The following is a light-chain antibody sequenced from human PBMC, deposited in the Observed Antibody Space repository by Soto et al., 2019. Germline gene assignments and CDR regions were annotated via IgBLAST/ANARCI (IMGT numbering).Light chain of an antibody. CDR2: RQP. CDR1: QSSENW. J-gene: IGKJ1*01. Sequence: DVQVTQSPSTVYASVGDRVTITCRASQSSENWVAWYQQKPGKAPDLLLYRQPTLHSGVPSRFSGSGSGTEFTLIISNQQPEDSATYFCQQYDTYSRTFGQGTKVEVK. CDR3: QQYDTYSRT. V-gene: IGKV1-5*03.